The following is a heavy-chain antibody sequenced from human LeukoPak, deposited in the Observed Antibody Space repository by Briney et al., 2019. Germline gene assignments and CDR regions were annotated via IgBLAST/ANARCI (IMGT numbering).Heavy chain of an antibody. CDR1: GYTFTSYG. J-gene: IGHJ6*03. V-gene: IGHV1-18*01. D-gene: IGHD2-2*01. CDR3: ARVIVPAPRYYYYYYMDV. Sequence: ASVKVSCKASGYTFTSYGISWVRQAPGQGLEWMGWISAYNGNTNYAQKLQGRVTMTTDTSTSTAYMELRSLRSDDTAVYYCARVIVPAPRYYYYYYMDVWGKGTTVTVSS. CDR2: ISAYNGNT.